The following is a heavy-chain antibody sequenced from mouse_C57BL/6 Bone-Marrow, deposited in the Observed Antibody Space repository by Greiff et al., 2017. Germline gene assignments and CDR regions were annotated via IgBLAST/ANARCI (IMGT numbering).Heavy chain of an antibody. D-gene: IGHD2-10*01. CDR3: AREEAYYCNPDY. J-gene: IGHJ3*01. V-gene: IGHV14-2*01. CDR2: IDPEDGDT. CDR1: GFTIKGSY. Sequence: VQLQQSGAELVKPGASVKLSCTASGFTIKGSYMHWVKQRTEQGLEWIGRIDPEDGDTNYTPKFQGKATITADPSSNPAYLQLSSLTSEDTAVYYCAREEAYYCNPDYWGQGTLVTVSA.